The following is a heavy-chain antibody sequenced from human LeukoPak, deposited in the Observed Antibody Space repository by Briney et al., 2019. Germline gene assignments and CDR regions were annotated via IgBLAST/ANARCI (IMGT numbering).Heavy chain of an antibody. D-gene: IGHD6-19*01. CDR3: AKGHSSGWYPGRYRRGGYYYYGMDV. V-gene: IGHV3-9*01. CDR1: GFTFDDYA. CDR2: ISWNSGSI. Sequence: GRSLRLSCAASGFTFDDYAMHWVRQAPGKGLEWVSGISWNSGSIGYADSVKGRFTISRDNAKNCLYLQMNSLRAEDTALYYCAKGHSSGWYPGRYRRGGYYYYGMDVWGQGTTVTVYS. J-gene: IGHJ6*02.